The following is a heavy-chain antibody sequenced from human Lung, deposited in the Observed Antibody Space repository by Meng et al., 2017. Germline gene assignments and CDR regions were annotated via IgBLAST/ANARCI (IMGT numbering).Heavy chain of an antibody. J-gene: IGHJ5*02. V-gene: IGHV4-39*01. D-gene: IGHD1-26*01. Sequence: QLQLQESGPGLVKPSEPLSLSCTVSGGSISSSRYYWGWTRPPPGKGLEWIGSIDNTGSTHYNPSLKSRVSMSVDTSKNQFSLRLNSVTAADTAVYYCVRLDWELLNWFDPWGQGTLVTVSS. CDR2: IDNTGST. CDR3: VRLDWELLNWFDP. CDR1: GGSISSSRYY.